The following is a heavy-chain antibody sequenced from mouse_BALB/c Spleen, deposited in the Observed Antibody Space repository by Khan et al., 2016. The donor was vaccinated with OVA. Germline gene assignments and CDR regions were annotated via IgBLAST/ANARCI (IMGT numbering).Heavy chain of an antibody. Sequence: QVQLQQSGAELARPGASVKLSCKASGYTFTDYYINWVKQRTGQGLEWIGDIYPGNGNTNYNEKFKGKATLTADKSSSKAFMHLSSLTSEDSAVYFGTRSGIGAFAFWGQGTLVTVAA. CDR2: IYPGNGNT. D-gene: IGHD2-14*01. CDR3: TRSGIGAFAF. V-gene: IGHV1-77*01. J-gene: IGHJ3*01. CDR1: GYTFTDYY.